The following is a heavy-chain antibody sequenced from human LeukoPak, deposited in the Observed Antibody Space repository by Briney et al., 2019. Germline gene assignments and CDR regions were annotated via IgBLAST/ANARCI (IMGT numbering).Heavy chain of an antibody. CDR1: GGSVSSSSYY. V-gene: IGHV4-39*01. Sequence: SETLSLTCTVSGGSVSSSSYYWGWIRQPPGKGLEWIGSVYYSGRTYYNPSLKSRVTISVDTSKNQFSLKLSSVTAADTAVYYCARQVGSYDILTGYYSTLIRTNSWGQGTLDTVSS. D-gene: IGHD3-9*01. CDR3: ARQVGSYDILTGYYSTLIRTNS. CDR2: VYYSGRT. J-gene: IGHJ5*02.